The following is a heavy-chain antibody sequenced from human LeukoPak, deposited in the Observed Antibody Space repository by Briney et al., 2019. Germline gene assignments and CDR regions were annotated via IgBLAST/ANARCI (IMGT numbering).Heavy chain of an antibody. Sequence: GGSLRLSCAASGFTFSSYAMHWVRQAPGKGLEWVSVIYSGDSTYYADSVKGRFTISRHSSKNTLYLQMNSLRAEDTAVYYCARDLRGGNFDYWGQGTLVTVSS. CDR2: IYSGDST. CDR1: GFTFSSYA. J-gene: IGHJ4*02. V-gene: IGHV3-53*04. D-gene: IGHD2-15*01. CDR3: ARDLRGGNFDY.